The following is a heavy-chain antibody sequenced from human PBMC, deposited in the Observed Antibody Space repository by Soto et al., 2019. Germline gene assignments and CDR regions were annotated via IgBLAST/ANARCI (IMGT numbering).Heavy chain of an antibody. Sequence: QVQLQQWGAGLLKPSETLSLTCAVYGGSFSGSYWSWISQPPGTGLEWIAEINHSGGNNYKPSLKSRCTISVDTAKNQLSLKLSSVTAADTAMYYCARVRASRGQREIDYWGQGALGTVSS. CDR1: GGSFSGSY. J-gene: IGHJ4*02. D-gene: IGHD6-13*01. V-gene: IGHV4-34*01. CDR2: INHSGGN. CDR3: ARVRASRGQREIDY.